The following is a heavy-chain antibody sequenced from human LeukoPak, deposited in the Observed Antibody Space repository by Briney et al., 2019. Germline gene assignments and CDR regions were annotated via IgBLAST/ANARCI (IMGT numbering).Heavy chain of an antibody. Sequence: SETLSLTCTGSGGSISSYYWSWIRQPPGKGLEWIGYIYYSGSTNYNPSLKSRVTISVDTSKNQFSLKLSSVTAADTAVYYCARLRGGFDYWGQGTLVTVSS. D-gene: IGHD3-16*01. V-gene: IGHV4-59*01. CDR2: IYYSGST. CDR3: ARLRGGFDY. J-gene: IGHJ4*02. CDR1: GGSISSYY.